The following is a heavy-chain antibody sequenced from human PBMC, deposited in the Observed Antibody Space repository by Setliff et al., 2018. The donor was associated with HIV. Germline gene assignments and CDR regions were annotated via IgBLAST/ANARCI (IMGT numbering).Heavy chain of an antibody. CDR2: IHYSGTT. J-gene: IGHJ6*02. Sequence: SETLSLTCAVYGGSFSGYYWSWIRQPPGKGLEWIGSIHYSGTTHYNPSLKSRVAISVDTSKSQFSLKMTSVTAADTAVYYCARGLSVYSYANVYYYHGMDVWGQGTTVTVSS. D-gene: IGHD5-18*01. V-gene: IGHV4-34*01. CDR1: GGSFSGYY. CDR3: ARGLSVYSYANVYYYHGMDV.